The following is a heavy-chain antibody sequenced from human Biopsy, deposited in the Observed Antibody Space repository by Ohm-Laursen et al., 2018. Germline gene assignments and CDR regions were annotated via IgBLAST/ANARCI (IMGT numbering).Heavy chain of an antibody. CDR1: GGSISSDY. D-gene: IGHD2/OR15-2a*01. J-gene: IGHJ6*02. CDR2: IYYSGST. Sequence: SQTLSFTCTVSGGSISSDYWSWIRQTPGKGLEWIGYIYYSGSTNYNPSLKSRVTISVDTSKNQFSLMLNSVTAAVTAVYYCARATNSTGWPYYYFYGMDVWGQGTTVTVSS. V-gene: IGHV4-59*01. CDR3: ARATNSTGWPYYYFYGMDV.